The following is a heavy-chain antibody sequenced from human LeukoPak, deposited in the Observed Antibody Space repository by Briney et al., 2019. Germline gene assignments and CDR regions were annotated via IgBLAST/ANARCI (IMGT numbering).Heavy chain of an antibody. J-gene: IGHJ5*02. V-gene: IGHV1-8*01. D-gene: IGHD3-10*01. Sequence: ASVKVSCKASGYTFTSYDINWVRQATGQGLEWMGWMNPNSGNTGYARKFQGRVTMTRNTSISTAYMELSSLRSEDTAVYYSARSYGSGSYTWFDPWGQGTLVTVSS. CDR3: ARSYGSGSYTWFDP. CDR2: MNPNSGNT. CDR1: GYTFTSYD.